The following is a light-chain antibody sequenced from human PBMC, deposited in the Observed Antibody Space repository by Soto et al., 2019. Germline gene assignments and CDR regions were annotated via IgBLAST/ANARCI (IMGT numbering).Light chain of an antibody. CDR2: TTS. V-gene: IGKV1-9*01. Sequence: IQLTQSPSSLAASVGDRVTITCRASQGISRALSWYQQKPGSAPKLLIYTTSNLRGGVPSRFSASGSDTEFTLTVSRLQPEDFATYYCQQHYNYPLTFGGGTKVDIK. CDR3: QQHYNYPLT. CDR1: QGISRA. J-gene: IGKJ4*01.